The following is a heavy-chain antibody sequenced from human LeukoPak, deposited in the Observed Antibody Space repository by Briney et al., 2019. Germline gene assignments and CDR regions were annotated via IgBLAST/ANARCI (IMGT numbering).Heavy chain of an antibody. CDR2: ISAYNGNT. Sequence: ASVKVSCKASGYTFTSYGISWVRQAPGQGLEWMGWISAYNGNTNYAQTLQGRVTMTTDTSTSTAYMELRSLRSDDTAVYYCARDKELHCSSTSCYYYYYGMDVWGKGTTVTVSS. J-gene: IGHJ6*04. CDR1: GYTFTSYG. CDR3: ARDKELHCSSTSCYYYYYGMDV. V-gene: IGHV1-18*04. D-gene: IGHD2-2*01.